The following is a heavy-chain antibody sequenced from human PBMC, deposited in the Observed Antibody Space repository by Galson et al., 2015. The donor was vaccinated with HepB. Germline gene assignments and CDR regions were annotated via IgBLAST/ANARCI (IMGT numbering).Heavy chain of an antibody. Sequence: SVKVSCKASGGTFSSYAISWVRQAPGQGLEWMGGIIPISGTANYAQKFQGRVTITADKSTSTAYMELSSLRSEDTAVYYCARWRPAYCSSTSCYAGYSNYPYYYYGMDVWGQGTTVTVSS. J-gene: IGHJ6*02. CDR1: GGTFSSYA. CDR2: IIPISGTA. V-gene: IGHV1-69*06. CDR3: ARWRPAYCSSTSCYAGYSNYPYYYYGMDV. D-gene: IGHD2-2*01.